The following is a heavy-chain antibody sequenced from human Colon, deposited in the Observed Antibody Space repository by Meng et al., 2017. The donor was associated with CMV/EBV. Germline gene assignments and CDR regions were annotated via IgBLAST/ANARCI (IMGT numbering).Heavy chain of an antibody. J-gene: IGHJ4*02. Sequence: SWEACGGTCRSYAVSWVRQAPGQGLEWMGGIIPIFGTANYAQKFQGRVTITTDESTSTAYMELSSLRSEDTAVYYCTGTTEGSLDYWGQGTLVTVSS. CDR2: IIPIFGTA. CDR3: TGTTEGSLDY. D-gene: IGHD1-7*01. V-gene: IGHV1-69*05. CDR1: GGTCRSYA.